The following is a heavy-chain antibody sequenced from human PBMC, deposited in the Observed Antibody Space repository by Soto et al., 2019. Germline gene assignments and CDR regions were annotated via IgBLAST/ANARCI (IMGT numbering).Heavy chain of an antibody. CDR2: IYYSGSS. J-gene: IGHJ4*02. Sequence: SETLSLTCTVSGGSISSGDYYWSWIRQPPGKGLEWIGYIYYSGSSYYNPSLKSRVTISVDTSKNQFSLKLSSVTAADTAVYYCSRGVNSGWYHYFDYWAQGNLVTVSS. V-gene: IGHV4-30-4*01. D-gene: IGHD6-13*01. CDR1: GGSISSGDYY. CDR3: SRGVNSGWYHYFDY.